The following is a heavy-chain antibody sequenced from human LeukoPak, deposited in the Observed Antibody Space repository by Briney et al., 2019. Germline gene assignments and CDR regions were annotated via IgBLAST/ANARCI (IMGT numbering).Heavy chain of an antibody. CDR1: GGTFSSYA. Sequence: SVKVSCKASGGTFSSYAISWVRPAPGQGLEWMGGIIPIFGTANYAQKFQGRVTITADESTSTAYMELSSLRSEDTAVYYCARGVAAAGTVGLDAFDIWGQGTMVTVSS. CDR3: ARGVAAAGTVGLDAFDI. V-gene: IGHV1-69*13. D-gene: IGHD6-13*01. CDR2: IIPIFGTA. J-gene: IGHJ3*02.